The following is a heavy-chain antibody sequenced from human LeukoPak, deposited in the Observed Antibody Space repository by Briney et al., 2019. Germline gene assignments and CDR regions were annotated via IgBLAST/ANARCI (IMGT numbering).Heavy chain of an antibody. Sequence: SETLSLTCTVSGGSISSYYWSWIRQPPGKGLEWIGYIYYSGSTNYNPSLKSRVTISVDTSKNQFSLKLSSVTAADTAVYYCARDRRYYYGSGSYPGYYYYYMDVWGKGTTVTVSS. CDR1: GGSISSYY. J-gene: IGHJ6*03. CDR3: ARDRRYYYGSGSYPGYYYYYMDV. V-gene: IGHV4-59*01. D-gene: IGHD3-10*01. CDR2: IYYSGST.